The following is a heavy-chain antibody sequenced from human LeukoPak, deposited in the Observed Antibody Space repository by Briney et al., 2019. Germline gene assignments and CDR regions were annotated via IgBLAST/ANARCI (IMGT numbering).Heavy chain of an antibody. CDR1: GYTFTSYG. V-gene: IGHV1-18*01. J-gene: IGHJ4*02. CDR3: ARDSGIAYGSGSYYPKGGFDY. D-gene: IGHD3-10*01. CDR2: ISAYNGNT. Sequence: ASVTVSFKASGYTFTSYGISWVRQAPGQGLEWMGWISAYNGNTNYAQKLQGRVTITTDTSTSTAYMELRSLRSDDTAVYYCARDSGIAYGSGSYYPKGGFDYWGQGTLVTVSS.